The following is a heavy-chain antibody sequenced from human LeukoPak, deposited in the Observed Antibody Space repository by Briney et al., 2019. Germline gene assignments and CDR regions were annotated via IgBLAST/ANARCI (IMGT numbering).Heavy chain of an antibody. Sequence: GASVKVSCKASGGTFSSYAISWVRQAPGQGLEWMGGIIPILGTANYAQKFQGRVTITADESTSTAYMELSSLRSEDTAVYYCAFKAAAGRNYYYYGMDVWGQGTTVTVSS. CDR1: GGTFSSYA. V-gene: IGHV1-69*13. CDR2: IIPILGTA. J-gene: IGHJ6*02. CDR3: AFKAAAGRNYYYYGMDV. D-gene: IGHD6-13*01.